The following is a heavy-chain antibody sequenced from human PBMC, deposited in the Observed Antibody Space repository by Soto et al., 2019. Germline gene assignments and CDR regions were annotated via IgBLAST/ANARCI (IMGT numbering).Heavy chain of an antibody. Sequence: EVQLVESGGGLVQPGRSLRLSCVASGFIADDYAMHWVRQAPGKGLEWVSGISSNSATINYADSVKGRFTISRDNANNSLFLQMNSLSPEDTAFYYCVKDMKWGGMTTIHYFDSWGQGTLVTVSS. V-gene: IGHV3-9*02. CDR1: GFIADDYA. D-gene: IGHD4-17*01. CDR3: VKDMKWGGMTTIHYFDS. CDR2: ISSNSATI. J-gene: IGHJ4*02.